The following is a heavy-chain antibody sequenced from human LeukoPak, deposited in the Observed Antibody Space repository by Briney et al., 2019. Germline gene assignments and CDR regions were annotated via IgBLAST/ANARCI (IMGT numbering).Heavy chain of an antibody. CDR1: GGSISSGSYY. Sequence: SETLSLTCTVSGGSISSGSYYWSWIRQPAGKGLEWIGRIYTSGSTYYNPSLKSRVTISVDTSKNQFSLKLSSVTAADTAVYYCARWGSFTDYVWGSSKLQWGQGTLVTVSS. CDR3: ARWGSFTDYVWGSSKLQ. V-gene: IGHV4-61*02. CDR2: IYTSGST. J-gene: IGHJ4*02. D-gene: IGHD3-16*01.